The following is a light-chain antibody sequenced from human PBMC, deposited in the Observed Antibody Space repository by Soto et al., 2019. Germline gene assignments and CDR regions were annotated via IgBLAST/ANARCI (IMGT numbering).Light chain of an antibody. CDR1: QSVFYNSNNKND. CDR3: QHYYSSPPT. J-gene: IGKJ3*01. Sequence: DIVMTQSPDSLAVSLGERATINCKFSQSVFYNSNNKNDLAWYQQKPGQPPKLLIYLASIRESGVPDRFRGSWSGTDLTLTISSLQAEDVAVYYCQHYYSSPPTFGHGTKVDI. CDR2: LAS. V-gene: IGKV4-1*01.